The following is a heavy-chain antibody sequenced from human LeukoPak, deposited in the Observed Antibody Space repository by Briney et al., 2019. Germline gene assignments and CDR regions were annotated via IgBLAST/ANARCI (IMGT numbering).Heavy chain of an antibody. CDR3: AKSVGIIRRGAFDI. Sequence: GGSLRLSCAASGFTFSSYAMSWVRQAPGKGLEWASGISGSAATTYYVDSAKGRFTISRDNSKNRLYLQMNSLRVEDTAVYYCAKSVGIIRRGAFDIWGQGTMVTVSS. J-gene: IGHJ3*02. CDR2: ISGSAATT. V-gene: IGHV3-23*01. D-gene: IGHD3-10*01. CDR1: GFTFSSYA.